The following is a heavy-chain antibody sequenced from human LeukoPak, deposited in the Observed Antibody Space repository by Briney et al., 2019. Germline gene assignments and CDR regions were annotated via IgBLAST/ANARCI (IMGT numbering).Heavy chain of an antibody. CDR2: IYYRGST. V-gene: IGHV4-30-4*01. J-gene: IGHJ4*02. Sequence: SETLSLTCTVSGGSISSGDYYWSWIRQPPGKGLEWIGYIYYRGSTYYNPSLKSRVTISVDTSRNQFSLKLSSVTAADTAVYYCARGRFYYDILTGYHDYWGQGTLVTVSS. CDR3: ARGRFYYDILTGYHDY. D-gene: IGHD3-9*01. CDR1: GGSISSGDYY.